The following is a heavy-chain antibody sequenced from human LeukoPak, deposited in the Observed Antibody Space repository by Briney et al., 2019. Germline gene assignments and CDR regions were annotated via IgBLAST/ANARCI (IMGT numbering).Heavy chain of an antibody. V-gene: IGHV1-8*01. CDR2: MNPNSGNT. CDR1: GYTFTSYD. J-gene: IGHJ5*02. CDR3: ARVLPDYYGSGSPNWFDP. D-gene: IGHD3-10*01. Sequence: GASVKVSCKASGYTFTSYDINWVRQATGQGLEWMGWMNPNSGNTGYAQKFQGRVTMTRNTSISTAYMELSSLRSGDTAVYYCARVLPDYYGSGSPNWFDPWGQGTLVTVSS.